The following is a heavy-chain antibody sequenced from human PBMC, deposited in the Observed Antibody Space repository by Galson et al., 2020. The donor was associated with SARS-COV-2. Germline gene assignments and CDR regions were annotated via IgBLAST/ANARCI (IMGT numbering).Heavy chain of an antibody. D-gene: IGHD6-19*01. CDR3: SKDLWVTQWLVPVDY. J-gene: IGHJ4*02. CDR1: GFTFSSYP. CDR2: ISGSGGST. V-gene: IGHV3-23*01. Sequence: GGSLRLSCAASGFTFSSYPMSWVRQAPGKGLEWVSAISGSGGSTYYADSVKGRFTISRDNSKNTLYLQMNSLRAEDTAVYYCSKDLWVTQWLVPVDYWGQGTLVTVSS.